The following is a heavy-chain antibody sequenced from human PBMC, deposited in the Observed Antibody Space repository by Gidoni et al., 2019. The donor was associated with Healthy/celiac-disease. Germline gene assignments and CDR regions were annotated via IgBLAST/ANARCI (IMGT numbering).Heavy chain of an antibody. J-gene: IGHJ3*02. Sequence: EVKLVESGGGLVQPGASLRLSCAASGFPFSSYWMHWVRQAPGKGLGWVSRINSDGSSTSYADSVKGRFTISRDNAKNTLYLQMNSLRAEDTAVYYCSRGRWLQFPYDAFDIWGQGTMVTVSS. D-gene: IGHD5-12*01. CDR3: SRGRWLQFPYDAFDI. V-gene: IGHV3-74*01. CDR2: INSDGSST. CDR1: GFPFSSYW.